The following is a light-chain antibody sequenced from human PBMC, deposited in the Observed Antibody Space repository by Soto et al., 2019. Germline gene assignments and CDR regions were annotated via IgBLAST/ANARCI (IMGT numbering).Light chain of an antibody. CDR1: QSVSSY. J-gene: IGKJ3*01. CDR2: DAS. V-gene: IGKV3-11*01. CDR3: QQRSNSPPIT. Sequence: EIVLTQSPATLSLSPGERATLSCRASQSVSSYLAWYQQKPGQAPRLLIYDASNRATGIPARFSGSGSGTDFTLTISSLEPEDFSVYCCQQRSNSPPITCGSGTNVDI.